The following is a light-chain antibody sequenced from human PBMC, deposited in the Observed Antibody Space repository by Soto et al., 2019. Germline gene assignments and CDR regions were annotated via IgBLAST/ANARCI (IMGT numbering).Light chain of an antibody. V-gene: IGKV2-30*01. J-gene: IGKJ2*01. CDR3: MQGTHSPPYT. Sequence: DVVMTQSPLSLPVTLGQPASISCRSSQSLVYSEGNTYLNWFQQRPGQSPRRLIYKVSNRDSGVPDRCIGSGAGTDFTLNISRVEAEDVGVYYCMQGTHSPPYTFGQGTKLEIK. CDR2: KVS. CDR1: QSLVYSEGNTY.